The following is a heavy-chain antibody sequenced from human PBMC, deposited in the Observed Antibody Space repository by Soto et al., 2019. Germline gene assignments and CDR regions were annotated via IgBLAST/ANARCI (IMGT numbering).Heavy chain of an antibody. D-gene: IGHD3-22*01. V-gene: IGHV3-11*05. Sequence: GGSLRLSCAASGFIFSDYYMSWVRQTPGKGLEWISYISTRSTYTNYADSVKGRFTISRDNANNSLYLQMNSLRAEDTATYYCVRDGLDYYDTERLYFDNWGQGTLVTVSS. CDR3: VRDGLDYYDTERLYFDN. J-gene: IGHJ4*02. CDR1: GFIFSDYY. CDR2: ISTRSTYT.